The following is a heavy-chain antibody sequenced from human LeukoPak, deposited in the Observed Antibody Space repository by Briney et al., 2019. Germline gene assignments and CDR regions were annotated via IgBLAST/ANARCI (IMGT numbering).Heavy chain of an antibody. CDR2: INPNSGGT. V-gene: IGHV1-2*02. D-gene: IGHD5-18*01. CDR1: GYTFTGYY. CDR3: ASYGYSYGYRNFDY. J-gene: IGHJ4*02. Sequence: ASVKVSCKASGYTFTGYYMHWVRQAPGQGLEWMGWINPNSGGTNYAQKFQGRVTMTRDTSISTAYMEPSRLRSDDTAVYYCASYGYSYGYRNFDYWGQGTLVTVSS.